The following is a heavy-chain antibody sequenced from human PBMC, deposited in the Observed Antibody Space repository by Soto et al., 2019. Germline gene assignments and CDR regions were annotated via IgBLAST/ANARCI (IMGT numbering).Heavy chain of an antibody. CDR1: GDSVRSGGYD. Sequence: PSETLSLTCTVSGDSVRSGGYDWSWIRQAPGKGLEWIGNIQSNGNTDYNPSLKSRVTMSLDTSKNQFSLNLSSATAADTAVYYCARTNSRGHWAAWYWGQGTLVTVSS. D-gene: IGHD3-22*01. V-gene: IGHV4-61*08. J-gene: IGHJ4*02. CDR3: ARTNSRGHWAAWY. CDR2: IQSNGNT.